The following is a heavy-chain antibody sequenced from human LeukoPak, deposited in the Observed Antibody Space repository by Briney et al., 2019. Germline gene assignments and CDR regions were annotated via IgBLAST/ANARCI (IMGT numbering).Heavy chain of an antibody. Sequence: PGGSLRLSCAASGFTFSSYWMHWVRQAPGKGLVWVSRINSDGSSTSYADSVKGRFTISRDNAKNTLYLQMNSLRAEDTALYYCARVSGDYVSVYYMDVWGKGTTVTVSS. CDR3: ARVSGDYVSVYYMDV. D-gene: IGHD4-17*01. V-gene: IGHV3-74*01. CDR2: INSDGSST. CDR1: GFTFSSYW. J-gene: IGHJ6*03.